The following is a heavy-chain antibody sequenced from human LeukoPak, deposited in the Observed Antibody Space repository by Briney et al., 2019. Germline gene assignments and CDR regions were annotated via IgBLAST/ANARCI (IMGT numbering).Heavy chain of an antibody. Sequence: PSETLSLTCTVSGGSISTDYWSWIRQPPGKGLEWIGYIYYSGSTSYNPSLKSRVTISVDTSKNQFSLKLSSVTAADTAMYYCAREQDSGDYRGDAFDIWGQGTMVTVSS. CDR1: GGSISTDY. J-gene: IGHJ3*02. CDR3: AREQDSGDYRGDAFDI. D-gene: IGHD4-17*01. CDR2: IYYSGST. V-gene: IGHV4-59*01.